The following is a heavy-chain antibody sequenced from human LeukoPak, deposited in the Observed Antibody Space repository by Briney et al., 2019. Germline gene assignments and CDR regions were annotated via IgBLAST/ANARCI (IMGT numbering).Heavy chain of an antibody. Sequence: ASVKVSCKASGYTFTGYYMHWVRQAPGQGLEWMGIINPSGGTATSAQNFQGRVTLTRDTSTSAAYMELRSLTSEDTAVYYCARVRGGSYQGGDHWGQGSLVTVSS. J-gene: IGHJ4*02. CDR1: GYTFTGYY. CDR2: INPSGGTA. V-gene: IGHV1-46*01. CDR3: ARVRGGSYQGGDH. D-gene: IGHD1-26*01.